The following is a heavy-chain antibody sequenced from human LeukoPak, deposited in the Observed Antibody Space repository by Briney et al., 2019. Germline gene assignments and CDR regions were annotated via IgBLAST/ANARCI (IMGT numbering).Heavy chain of an antibody. J-gene: IGHJ3*02. D-gene: IGHD3-10*02. CDR2: IISSSSYI. CDR1: GFTFSSYS. CDR3: ARAQTMFWEFDGFDI. Sequence: GGSLRLSCAASGFTFSSYSMNWVRQAPGKGLEWVSSIISSSSYIYYADSVKGRFTISRDNAKNSLYLQMNSLRDEDTAVYSCARAQTMFWEFDGFDIWGRGTKVTVSS. V-gene: IGHV3-21*01.